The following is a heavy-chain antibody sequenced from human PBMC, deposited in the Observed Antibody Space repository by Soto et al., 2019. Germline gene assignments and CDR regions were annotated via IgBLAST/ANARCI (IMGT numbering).Heavy chain of an antibody. Sequence: GGSLRLSCAASGFTFSSYGMHWVRQAPGKGLEWVAVIAYDGRNKYYADSVKGRFTISRDNSKNTLYLQMNSLRAEDTAVYYCAKYLVPSIAAAVSVIAFWGQGNLVTVSS. CDR1: GFTFSSYG. D-gene: IGHD6-13*01. V-gene: IGHV3-30*18. J-gene: IGHJ4*02. CDR3: AKYLVPSIAAAVSVIAF. CDR2: IAYDGRNK.